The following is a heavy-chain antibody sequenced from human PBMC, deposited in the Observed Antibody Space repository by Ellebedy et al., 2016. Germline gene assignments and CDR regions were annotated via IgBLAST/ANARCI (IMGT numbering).Heavy chain of an antibody. CDR2: ISGSGGST. V-gene: IGHV3-23*01. CDR1: GFTFSSYA. CDR3: AKFQGQWLDCFDY. Sequence: GESLKISXAASGFTFSSYAMSWVRQAPGKGLEWVSAISGSGGSTYYADSVKGRFTISRDNSKNTLYLQMNSLRAEDTAVYYCAKFQGQWLDCFDYWGQGTLVTVSS. D-gene: IGHD6-19*01. J-gene: IGHJ4*02.